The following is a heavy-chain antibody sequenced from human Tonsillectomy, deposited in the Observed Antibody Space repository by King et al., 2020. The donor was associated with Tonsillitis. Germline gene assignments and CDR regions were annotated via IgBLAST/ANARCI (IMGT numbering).Heavy chain of an antibody. V-gene: IGHV4-59*01. CDR3: ARDIRGDYYYYYMDV. D-gene: IGHD3-3*02. CDR1: GGSISSYY. CDR2: IFYSGTT. J-gene: IGHJ6*03. Sequence: VQLQESGPGLVKPSETLSLTCTVSGGSISSYYWSWIRQPPGKGLEWIGYIFYSGTTNYNPSLKSRVTISVDTSKNQFSLKLSSVTAADTAVYYCARDIRGDYYYYYMDVWGKGTTVTVSS.